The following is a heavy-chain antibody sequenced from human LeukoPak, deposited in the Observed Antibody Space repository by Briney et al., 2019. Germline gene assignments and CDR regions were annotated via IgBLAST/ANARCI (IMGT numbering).Heavy chain of an antibody. Sequence: SQTLSLTCTVSGGSISSGDYYWSWIRQPPGKGLEWIGYIYYSGSTYYNPSLKSRVTISVDTSKNQFSLKLSSVTAADTAVYYCASNLRYCSSISCLLYYYYMDVWGKGTTVTVSS. CDR1: GGSISSGDYY. D-gene: IGHD2-2*01. J-gene: IGHJ6*03. CDR2: IYYSGST. CDR3: ASNLRYCSSISCLLYYYYMDV. V-gene: IGHV4-30-4*08.